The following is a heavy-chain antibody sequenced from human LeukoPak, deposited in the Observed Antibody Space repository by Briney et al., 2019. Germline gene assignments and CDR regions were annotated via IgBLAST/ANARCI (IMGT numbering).Heavy chain of an antibody. CDR1: GFTVSSNY. V-gene: IGHV3-53*01. Sequence: GGSLRLSCAASGFTVSSNYMSWVRQAPGKGLEWVSVIYSGGSTYYADSVKGRFTISTDNSKNTLYLQMNSLRAEDTAVYYCARMTTVVRIDYWGQGTLVTVSS. D-gene: IGHD4-23*01. J-gene: IGHJ4*02. CDR2: IYSGGST. CDR3: ARMTTVVRIDY.